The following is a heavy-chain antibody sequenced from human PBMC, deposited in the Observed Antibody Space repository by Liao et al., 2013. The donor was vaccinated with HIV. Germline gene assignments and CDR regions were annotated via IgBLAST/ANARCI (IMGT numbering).Heavy chain of an antibody. V-gene: IGHV4-61*02. D-gene: IGHD3-3*01. CDR1: NGSISNGYYY. J-gene: IGHJ6*03. CDR2: MYTSGST. Sequence: QVQLQESGPGLVKPSQTLSLTCTVSNGSISNGYYYWSWIRQPAGKGLEWLGRMYTSGSTKYNPSLKSRLTISIDSSKNQFSLKLTSVTAADTAIYYCARERRGDFWSGFSHYYYYMDVWGKGTTVTVSS. CDR3: ARERRGDFWSGFSHYYYYMDV.